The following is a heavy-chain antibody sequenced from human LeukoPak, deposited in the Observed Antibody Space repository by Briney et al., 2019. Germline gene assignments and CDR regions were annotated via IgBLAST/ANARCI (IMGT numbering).Heavy chain of an antibody. D-gene: IGHD3-10*01. V-gene: IGHV4-61*02. J-gene: IGHJ4*02. CDR2: IYTSGST. CDR3: ARESFGVNDY. Sequence: SQTLSLTCTVSGGSISSGSYYWSWIRQPAGKGLEWIGRIYTSGSTNYNSSLKSRVTMSVDTSKNQFSLKLSSVTAADTAVYYCARESFGVNDYWGQGTLVTASS. CDR1: GGSISSGSYY.